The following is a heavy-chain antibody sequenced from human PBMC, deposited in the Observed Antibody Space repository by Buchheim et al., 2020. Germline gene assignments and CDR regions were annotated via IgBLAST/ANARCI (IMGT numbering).Heavy chain of an antibody. CDR3: ARLRGSGWYQHYWYFDL. V-gene: IGHV1-3*01. D-gene: IGHD6-19*01. CDR1: GYTFTSYA. J-gene: IGHJ2*01. CDR2: INAGNGNT. Sequence: VKKPGASVKVSCKASGYTFTSYAMHWVRQAPGQRLEWMGWINAGNGNTKYSQKFQGRVTITRDTSASTAYMELSSLRSEDTAVYYCARLRGSGWYQHYWYFDLWGRGTL.